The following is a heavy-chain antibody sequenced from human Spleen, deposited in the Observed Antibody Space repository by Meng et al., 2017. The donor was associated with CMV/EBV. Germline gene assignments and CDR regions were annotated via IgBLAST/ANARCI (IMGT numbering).Heavy chain of an antibody. V-gene: IGHV3-66*02. CDR1: FTVSSSY. CDR2: IYSGGST. Sequence: FTVSSSYMSWVRQAPGKGLEWVSVIYSGGSTYYADSVKGRFTISRDNSKNTLYLQMNSLRAEDTAVYYCARKPPYYYDTSGSFGFDPWGQGTLVTVSS. J-gene: IGHJ5*02. D-gene: IGHD3-22*01. CDR3: ARKPPYYYDTSGSFGFDP.